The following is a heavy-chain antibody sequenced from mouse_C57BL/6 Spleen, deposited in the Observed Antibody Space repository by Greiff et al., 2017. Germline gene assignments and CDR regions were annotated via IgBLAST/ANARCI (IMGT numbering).Heavy chain of an antibody. J-gene: IGHJ4*01. V-gene: IGHV5-16*01. D-gene: IGHD2-4*01. CDR2: IHYDGSST. CDR1: GFTFSDYY. CDR3: EREIEGDYGVPAMDY. Sequence: EVQGVESEGGLVQPGSSMKLSCTASGFTFSDYYMAWVRQVPEKGLEWVANIHYDGSSTYYLDSLKSRFIISRDNAKNILYLQMRSLKSEDTATYNCEREIEGDYGVPAMDYWGQGTTLTVSS.